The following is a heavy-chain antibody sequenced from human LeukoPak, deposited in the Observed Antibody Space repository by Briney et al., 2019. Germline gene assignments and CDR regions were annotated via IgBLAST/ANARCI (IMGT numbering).Heavy chain of an antibody. D-gene: IGHD3-3*01. J-gene: IGHJ5*02. Sequence: SETLSRTCTVSGGSISSGSYYWSWIRQPAGKGLEWIGRIYTSGSTNYNPSLKSRVTISVDTSKNQFSLKLSSVTAADTAVYYCARVASRQPKDTYYDFWSGQNWFDPWGQGTLVTVSS. CDR2: IYTSGST. V-gene: IGHV4-61*02. CDR1: GGSISSGSYY. CDR3: ARVASRQPKDTYYDFWSGQNWFDP.